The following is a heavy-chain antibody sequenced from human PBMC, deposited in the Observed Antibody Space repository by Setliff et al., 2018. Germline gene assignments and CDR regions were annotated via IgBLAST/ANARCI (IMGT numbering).Heavy chain of an antibody. CDR3: ARVVPAAMYFDY. CDR1: GGSFSGYY. J-gene: IGHJ4*02. D-gene: IGHD2-2*01. V-gene: IGHV4-34*01. CDR2: INHSGST. Sequence: PSETLSLTCAVYGGSFSGYYWSWIRQPPGKGLEWIGEINHSGSTNYNPSLKSRVTISVDTSKNQFSLKLSSVTAADTAVHYCARVVPAAMYFDYWGQGTLVTVSS.